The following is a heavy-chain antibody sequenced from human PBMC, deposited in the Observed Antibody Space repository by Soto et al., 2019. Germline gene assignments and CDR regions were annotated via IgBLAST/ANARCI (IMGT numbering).Heavy chain of an antibody. CDR1: GFTFSSYA. CDR2: ISGSGGST. V-gene: IGHV3-23*01. D-gene: IGHD6-19*01. Sequence: EVQLLESGGGLVQPGESLRLSCAASGFTFSSYAMSWVRQAPGKGLEWVSTISGSGGSTHYADSVKGQFTISRDNSKNILYLQVNSLRAVDTAVYSCAKRIGAVAGPVDYWGQGTLVTVSS. J-gene: IGHJ4*02. CDR3: AKRIGAVAGPVDY.